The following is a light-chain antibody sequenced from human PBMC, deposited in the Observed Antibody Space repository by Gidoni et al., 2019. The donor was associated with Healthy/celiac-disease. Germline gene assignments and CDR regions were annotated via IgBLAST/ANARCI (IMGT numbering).Light chain of an antibody. J-gene: IGKJ4*01. CDR1: QYIRNY. Sequence: DFQMTQPPSSLSAAVGDRVTITCQARQYIRNYLNWYQQKQVKAPKLLIYDASNLATGFPSCFSGSSSATVFPFTSSILLPDDIVTYYFQQYDNPPAFGGGTKVEIK. V-gene: IGKV1-33*01. CDR2: DAS. CDR3: QQYDNPPA.